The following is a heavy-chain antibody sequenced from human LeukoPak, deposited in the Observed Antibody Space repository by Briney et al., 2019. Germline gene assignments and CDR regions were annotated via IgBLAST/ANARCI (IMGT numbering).Heavy chain of an antibody. D-gene: IGHD3-16*01. CDR1: GFSFSLYG. Sequence: PGGSLRLSCAASGFSFSLYGIHWVRQAPGKGLEWVAVIWYDGSNEYYADSVKGRFTISRDNSKNMLYLQMNSLRAEDTAVYYCAKDGLYYDLSTHIYYFDYWGQGTLVAVSS. V-gene: IGHV3-33*06. CDR2: IWYDGSNE. CDR3: AKDGLYYDLSTHIYYFDY. J-gene: IGHJ4*02.